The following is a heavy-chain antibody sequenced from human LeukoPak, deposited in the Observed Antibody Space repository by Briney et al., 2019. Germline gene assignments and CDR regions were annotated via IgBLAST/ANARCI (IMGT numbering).Heavy chain of an antibody. V-gene: IGHV3-21*01. J-gene: IGHJ6*03. CDR2: VGSSGAYI. CDR3: ARMHLFGVVNYNYYYMDV. Sequence: GGSLRLSCAGSGFSFSNSWMSWLRQAPGKGLEWVASVGSSGAYIYYADSVKGRFTISRDNAKNSLFLQMNSLRVEDTALYYCARMHLFGVVNYNYYYMDVWGKGTPVTVSS. CDR1: GFSFSNSW. D-gene: IGHD3-3*01.